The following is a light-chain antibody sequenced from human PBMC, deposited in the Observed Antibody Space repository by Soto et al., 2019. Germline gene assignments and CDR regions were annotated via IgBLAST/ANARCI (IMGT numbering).Light chain of an antibody. J-gene: IGKJ1*01. V-gene: IGKV1-6*01. CDR3: LQDHTYPWT. CDR1: QGSRSD. Sequence: AIQMTQSPSSLSASVGDRVTITCRASQGSRSDLGWYQQKPGKAPKLLIYAAYSLQSGVPSRFSGSGSGTDFTLTTTSLQPEDFATYYCLQDHTYPWTFGQGTKVEIK. CDR2: AAY.